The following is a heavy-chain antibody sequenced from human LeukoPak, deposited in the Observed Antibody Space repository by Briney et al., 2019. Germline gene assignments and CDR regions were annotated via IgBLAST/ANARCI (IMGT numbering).Heavy chain of an antibody. CDR1: GGSFSGYY. D-gene: IGHD4-17*01. V-gene: IGHV4-34*01. J-gene: IGHJ6*02. CDR2: INSVGSV. Sequence: PSETLSLTCAVYGGSFSGYYWSWIRQAPGKGLEWIGDINSVGSVDYNPSLKSRVTISLDQSRNIFSLNLTSVTAADTAVYYCARDYGVIYFYYGMDVWGQGTTVTVTS. CDR3: ARDYGVIYFYYGMDV.